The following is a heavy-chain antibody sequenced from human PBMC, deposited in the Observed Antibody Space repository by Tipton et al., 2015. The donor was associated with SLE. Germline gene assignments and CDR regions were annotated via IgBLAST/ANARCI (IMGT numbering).Heavy chain of an antibody. CDR1: GGSFSGYY. Sequence: TLSLTCAVYGGSFSGYYWSWIRQPPGKGLEWIGEINHSGSTNYNPSLKSRVTISVDTSKNQFSLKLSSVTAADSPVYYCARGKPRFYYYYGMDGWGQGTTVTVSS. CDR2: INHSGST. D-gene: IGHD3-3*01. CDR3: ARGKPRFYYYYGMDG. V-gene: IGHV4-34*01. J-gene: IGHJ6*02.